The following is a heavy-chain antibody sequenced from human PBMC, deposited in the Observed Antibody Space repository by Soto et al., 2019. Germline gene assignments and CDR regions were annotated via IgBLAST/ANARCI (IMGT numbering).Heavy chain of an antibody. V-gene: IGHV4-31*03. J-gene: IGHJ4*02. CDR2: IYYSGST. D-gene: IGHD1-20*01. CDR1: GGSISSGDYY. CDR3: ASGHDPIVNYYFDY. Sequence: QVQLQESGPGLVKPSQTLSLTCTVSGGSISSGDYYWSWIRQHPGKGLEWIGYIYYSGSTYYNPSLMRRVTISVDTSKKQLSLKLSSVTAADTAVYYCASGHDPIVNYYFDYWGQGTLVTVSS.